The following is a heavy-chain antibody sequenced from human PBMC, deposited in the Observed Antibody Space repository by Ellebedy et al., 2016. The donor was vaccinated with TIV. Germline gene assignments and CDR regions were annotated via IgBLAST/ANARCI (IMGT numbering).Heavy chain of an antibody. Sequence: SETLSLXXAVSGGSISSGGYSWSWIRQPPGKGLEWIGYIYHSGSTYYNPSLKSRVTISVDRSKNQFSLKLSSVTAADTAVYYCARASKTGYYYYYMDVWGKGTTVTVSS. V-gene: IGHV4-30-2*01. CDR3: ARASKTGYYYYYMDV. CDR2: IYHSGST. D-gene: IGHD2/OR15-2a*01. CDR1: GGSISSGGYS. J-gene: IGHJ6*03.